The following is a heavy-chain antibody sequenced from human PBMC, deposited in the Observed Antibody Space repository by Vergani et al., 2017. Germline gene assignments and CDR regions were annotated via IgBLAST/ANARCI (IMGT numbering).Heavy chain of an antibody. CDR3: ARAEFSTNYYGQSFYLDY. D-gene: IGHD3-22*01. J-gene: IGHJ4*02. CDR2: VYFTGST. V-gene: IGHV4-4*07. CDR1: GVSLKSRYY. Sequence: QVQLEESGPGLVKPSETLSLTCRVSGVSLKSRYYWTWVRQPAGKGIAWLGRVYFTGSTNYNPSLRSRLSLSIDTALNEFSLKLHSVSAGDTAMYFCARAEFSTNYYGQSFYLDYWGQGFPVTVSS.